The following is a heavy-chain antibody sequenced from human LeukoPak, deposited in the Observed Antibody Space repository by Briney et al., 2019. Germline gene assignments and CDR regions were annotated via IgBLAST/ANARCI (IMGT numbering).Heavy chain of an antibody. CDR2: MNPNSGNT. V-gene: IGHV1-8*01. J-gene: IGHJ3*02. CDR1: GYTFTSYD. Sequence: ASVKVSCKASGYTFTSYDINWVRQATGQGLEWMGWMNPNSGNTGYAQKFQGRVTMTRNTSISTAYMELSSLRSEDTAVYYCAREAPETGIDAFDIWGQGTMVTVSS. CDR3: AREAPETGIDAFDI. D-gene: IGHD1-1*01.